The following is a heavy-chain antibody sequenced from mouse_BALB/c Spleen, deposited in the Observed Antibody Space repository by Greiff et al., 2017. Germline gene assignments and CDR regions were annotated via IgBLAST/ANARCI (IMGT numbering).Heavy chain of an antibody. V-gene: IGHV5-6*01. Sequence: EVQLVESGGDLVKPGGSLKLSCAASGFTFSSYGMSWVRQTPDKRLEWVATISSGGSYTYYPDTVTGRFTISRDNAKNTLYLEMSSLRSEDTAMYYCARGGNPWFAYWGQGTLVTVSA. CDR3: ARGGNPWFAY. J-gene: IGHJ3*01. CDR1: GFTFSSYG. CDR2: ISSGGSYT. D-gene: IGHD1-1*02.